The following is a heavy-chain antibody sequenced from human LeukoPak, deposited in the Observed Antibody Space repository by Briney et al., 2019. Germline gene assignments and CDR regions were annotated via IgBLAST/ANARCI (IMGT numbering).Heavy chain of an antibody. D-gene: IGHD6-19*01. CDR1: GFAFSVYA. CDR3: AKPISGGLAVTADWFHP. V-gene: IGHV3-23*01. Sequence: GGSLRLSCEASGFAFSVYAMSWLRQPPGKGLEWVSTINANSGTTSYAASVRGRFTISRDNSKNALYLRLTTLRADDTATYYCAKPISGGLAVTADWFHPWGQGTLVVVSS. J-gene: IGHJ5*01. CDR2: INANSGTT.